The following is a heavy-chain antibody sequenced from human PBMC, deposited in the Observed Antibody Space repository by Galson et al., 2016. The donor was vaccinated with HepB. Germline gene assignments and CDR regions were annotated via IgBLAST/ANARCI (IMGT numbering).Heavy chain of an antibody. J-gene: IGHJ4*02. D-gene: IGHD1-14*01. CDR1: GASVSSSNCY. CDR3: ARTLSPTNQYFFNS. Sequence: SETLSLTCTVSGASVSSSNCYWGWIRQPPGKGLEWLASVSYSGTTDYKPSPRSRLTISADTSKNHSSLRLSSVTAADTAVYYCARTLSPTNQYFFNSWGKGTLVTVSS. V-gene: IGHV4-39*02. CDR2: VSYSGTT.